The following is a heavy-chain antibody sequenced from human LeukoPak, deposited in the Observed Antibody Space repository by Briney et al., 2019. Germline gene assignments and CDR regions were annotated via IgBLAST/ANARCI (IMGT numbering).Heavy chain of an antibody. CDR2: IYYSGST. V-gene: IGHV4-39*01. J-gene: IGHJ4*02. CDR1: TASISSSSYY. Sequence: PAPSQSLTWPLSTASISSSSYYWGWIRQPPGKGLEWIGSIYYSGSTYYNPSLKSLLTISVDMSKNQLSLKLSSVTAADTAVYYCVRQGGVGATGFDDYWGQGTLVTVSS. D-gene: IGHD1-26*01. CDR3: VRQGGVGATGFDDY.